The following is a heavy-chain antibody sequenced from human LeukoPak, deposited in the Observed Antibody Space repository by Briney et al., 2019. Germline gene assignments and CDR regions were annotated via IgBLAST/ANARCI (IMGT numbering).Heavy chain of an antibody. D-gene: IGHD1-26*01. CDR1: GGTFSSYA. Sequence: ASVKVSCKASGGTFSSYAISWVRQAPGQGLEWMGGIIPIFGTANYAQKFQGRVTITADESTSTAYMELSSLRSEDTAVYYCARSGVGATSDYWGQGTLVSVSS. CDR2: IIPIFGTA. CDR3: ARSGVGATSDY. J-gene: IGHJ4*02. V-gene: IGHV1-69*13.